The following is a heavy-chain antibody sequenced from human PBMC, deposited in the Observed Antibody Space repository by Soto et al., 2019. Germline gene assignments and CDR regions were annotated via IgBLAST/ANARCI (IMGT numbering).Heavy chain of an antibody. CDR3: ARGLQARYYGSGSYYNDPTYYYYYMDV. D-gene: IGHD3-10*01. Sequence: ASVKVSCKDSGYTFTSYDINWVRQATGQGLEWMGWRNPNSGNTGYAQKFQGRVTMTRNTSISTAYMELSSLRSEDTAVYYCARGLQARYYGSGSYYNDPTYYYYYMDVWGKGTTVTVSS. CDR2: RNPNSGNT. J-gene: IGHJ6*03. V-gene: IGHV1-8*01. CDR1: GYTFTSYD.